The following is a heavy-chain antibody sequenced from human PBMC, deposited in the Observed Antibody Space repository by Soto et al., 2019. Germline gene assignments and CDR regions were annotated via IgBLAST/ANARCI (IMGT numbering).Heavy chain of an antibody. CDR2: ISGSGGSK. Sequence: GGSLRLSCAASGFTFSSYAMSWVRQAPGKGLEWVAAISGSGGSKYYADSVKGRFTISRDNSKNTLYLQMNSLRAEDTAVYYCAKDGYCSGASCADYFDYWGQGTLVTVSS. J-gene: IGHJ4*02. D-gene: IGHD2-15*01. CDR1: GFTFSSYA. CDR3: AKDGYCSGASCADYFDY. V-gene: IGHV3-23*01.